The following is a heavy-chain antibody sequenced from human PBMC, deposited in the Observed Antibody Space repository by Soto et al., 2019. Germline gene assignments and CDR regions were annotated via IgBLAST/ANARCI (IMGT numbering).Heavy chain of an antibody. J-gene: IGHJ4*02. CDR3: ARDIKTNWNFDY. CDR2: ISSSSSYI. D-gene: IGHD1-1*01. Sequence: GGSLRLSCAASGFTFSSYAMSWVRQAPGKGLEWVSSISSSSSYIYYADSVKGRFTISRDNAKNSLYLQMNSLRAEDTAVYYCARDIKTNWNFDYWGQGTLVTVSS. V-gene: IGHV3-21*01. CDR1: GFTFSSYA.